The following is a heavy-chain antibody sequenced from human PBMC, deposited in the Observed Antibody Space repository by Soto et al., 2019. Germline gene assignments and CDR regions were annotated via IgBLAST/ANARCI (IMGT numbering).Heavy chain of an antibody. J-gene: IGHJ6*02. CDR1: GFSFSNSP. D-gene: IGHD3-10*01. V-gene: IGHV3-23*01. CDR3: AKGDRIRGEVDV. Sequence: PXGSLIVACSASGFSFSNSPMSGVRQAPGKGLEWVSAISATGGSTYYADSVKGRFTISRDNSKSTVYLQMNSLRVEDTALYYCAKGDRIRGEVDVGGQGTKVTVYS. CDR2: ISATGGST.